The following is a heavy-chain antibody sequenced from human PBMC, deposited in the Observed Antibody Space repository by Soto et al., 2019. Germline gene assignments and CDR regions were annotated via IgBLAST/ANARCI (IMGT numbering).Heavy chain of an antibody. D-gene: IGHD2-8*01. CDR2: INSDGSST. CDR1: GFTFSSYW. J-gene: IGHJ4*03. V-gene: IGHV3-74*01. Sequence: EVQLVESGGGLVQPGGSLRLSCAASGFTFSSYWMHWVRQAPGKGLVWVSRINSDGSSTSYADSVKGRFTISRDNAQKTLYLQMDRSRAEETAVYYCARGMEYGTGDWGQGTLVTVCS. CDR3: ARGMEYGTGD.